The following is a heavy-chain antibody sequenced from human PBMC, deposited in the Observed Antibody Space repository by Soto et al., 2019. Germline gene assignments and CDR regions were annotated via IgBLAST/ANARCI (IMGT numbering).Heavy chain of an antibody. J-gene: IGHJ4*02. D-gene: IGHD6-19*01. CDR3: AHGSGWLSDQ. CDR1: GFSLDTFAVG. CDR2: IYWDDTK. Sequence: QITLKESGTTLVKPTQTLTLTCTFSGFSLDTFAVGVNWIRQPPGKPLEWLALIYWDDTKHYSSSLRNRLTITKDTSKNQVVLTMTNMDPVDTATYYCAHGSGWLSDQWGQGTLVTVSS. V-gene: IGHV2-5*02.